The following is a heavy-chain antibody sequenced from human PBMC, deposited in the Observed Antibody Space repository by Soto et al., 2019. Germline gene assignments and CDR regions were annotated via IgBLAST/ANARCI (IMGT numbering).Heavy chain of an antibody. J-gene: IGHJ4*02. D-gene: IGHD5-12*01. V-gene: IGHV1-69*13. CDR3: ATLASGGYFFQY. CDR2: ILPIFKTP. CDR1: GDTLNNYA. Sequence: SVKVSCKASGDTLNNYAINWGRQAPGQGLEWMGGILPIFKTPTYAQKFQGRVTIAADESTSTAYMEVSSLRSDDTAVYFCATLASGGYFFQYWGQGTLVTVSS.